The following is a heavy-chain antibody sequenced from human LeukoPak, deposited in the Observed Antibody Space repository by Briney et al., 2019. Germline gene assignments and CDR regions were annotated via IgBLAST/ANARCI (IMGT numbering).Heavy chain of an antibody. CDR1: GFTFSSYG. CDR2: ISGSGGST. CDR3: AKAASFRLLWFGDVDC. Sequence: PGGSLRLSCAASGFTFSSYGMSWVRQAPGKGLEWVSAISGSGGSTYYADSVKGRFTISRDNSKNTLYLQMNSLRAEDTAVYYCAKAASFRLLWFGDVDCWGQGTLVTVSS. J-gene: IGHJ4*02. V-gene: IGHV3-23*01. D-gene: IGHD3-10*01.